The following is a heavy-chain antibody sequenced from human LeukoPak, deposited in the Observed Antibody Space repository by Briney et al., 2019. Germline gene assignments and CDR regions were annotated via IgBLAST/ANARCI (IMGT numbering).Heavy chain of an antibody. CDR1: GFTFSSYA. CDR2: IGISSSNT. CDR3: ARDHNYAFDY. J-gene: IGHJ4*02. V-gene: IGHV3-48*04. D-gene: IGHD1-1*01. Sequence: GGPLRLSCAASGFTFSSYAMSWVRQAPGKGLEWISYIGISSSNTKYADSVKGRFTISGDNAKNSLYLQMNNLRVEDTAVYYCARDHNYAFDYWGQGTLITVSS.